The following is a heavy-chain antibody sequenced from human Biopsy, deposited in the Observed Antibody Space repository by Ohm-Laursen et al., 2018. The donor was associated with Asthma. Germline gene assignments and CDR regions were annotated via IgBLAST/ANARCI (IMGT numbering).Heavy chain of an antibody. CDR2: ISFDGSNK. V-gene: IGHV3-30*18. Sequence: SLRLSCAASGFTFSNYGMHWVRQAPGKGLDWVAVISFDGSNKNYTDSVKGRFTISRDNSRNTLHLQMTSLRAEDTAVYSCAKDVVPGWELRRGPDYWGQGTLVTVSS. CDR1: GFTFSNYG. CDR3: AKDVVPGWELRRGPDY. D-gene: IGHD1-26*01. J-gene: IGHJ4*02.